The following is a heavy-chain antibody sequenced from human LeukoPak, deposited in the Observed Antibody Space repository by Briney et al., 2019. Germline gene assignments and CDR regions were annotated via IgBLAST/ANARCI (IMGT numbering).Heavy chain of an antibody. D-gene: IGHD3-10*01. CDR1: GGSFSGYY. CDR3: ARGYHYYGSGSYYTY. J-gene: IGHJ4*02. CDR2: INHSGST. V-gene: IGHV4-34*01. Sequence: SETLSLTCAVYGGSFSGYYWSWIRQPPGKGPEWIGEINHSGSTNYNPSLKSRVTISVDTSKNQFSLKLSSVTAADTAVYYCARGYHYYGSGSYYTYWGQGTLVTVSS.